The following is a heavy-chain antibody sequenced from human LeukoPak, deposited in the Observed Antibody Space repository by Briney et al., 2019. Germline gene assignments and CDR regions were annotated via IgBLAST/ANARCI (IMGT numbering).Heavy chain of an antibody. CDR3: TRDSQGSGTYSTDH. CDR2: MNQDGSRK. CDR1: GFTFSSSW. J-gene: IGHJ4*02. D-gene: IGHD3-10*01. V-gene: IGHV3-7*01. Sequence: GGSLRLSCVASGFTFSSSWMSRVRQGPGKGPEWVANMNQDGSRKYYVDSVKGRFTISRDNAKNSLFLQMNGLRDEDTAVYYCTRDSQGSGTYSTDHWGQGTLVTVSS.